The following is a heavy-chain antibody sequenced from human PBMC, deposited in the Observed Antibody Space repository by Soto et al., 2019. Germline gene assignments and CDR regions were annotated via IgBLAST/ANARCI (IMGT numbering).Heavy chain of an antibody. D-gene: IGHD2-15*01. CDR3: ARVLGYCSGGSCYFHYYYGMDV. J-gene: IGHJ6*02. Sequence: GESLKISCKGSGYSFTSYWIGWVRQMPGRGLEWMGIIYPGDSDTRYSPPFQGQVTISADKSISTAYLHWSSLKASDTAMYYCARVLGYCSGGSCYFHYYYGMDVWGQGTTVTVSS. CDR1: GYSFTSYW. CDR2: IYPGDSDT. V-gene: IGHV5-51*01.